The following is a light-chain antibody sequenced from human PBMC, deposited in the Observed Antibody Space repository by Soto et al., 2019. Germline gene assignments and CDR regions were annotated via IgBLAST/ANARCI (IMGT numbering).Light chain of an antibody. CDR1: QIISSR. V-gene: IGKV1-5*01. CDR2: DAS. Sequence: DIQITHSPSTLSASLGYIVTITFRSIQIISSRLAWYQQKPGKAPKLLIYDASTLQSGVPSRFSGSGSGTDFTLTISSLQPEDFATYFCQQLNSYPITFGQGTRLEIK. CDR3: QQLNSYPIT. J-gene: IGKJ5*01.